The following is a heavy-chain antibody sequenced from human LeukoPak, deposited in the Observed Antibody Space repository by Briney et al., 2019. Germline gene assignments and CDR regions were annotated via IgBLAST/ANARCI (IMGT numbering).Heavy chain of an antibody. J-gene: IGHJ4*02. CDR2: ISGGGLGT. V-gene: IGHV3-23*01. CDR1: GFTFSSYT. D-gene: IGHD4-11*01. Sequence: GGSLRLSCVASGFTFSSYTMSWVRQAPGKGLEWVSAISGGGLGTYYADSEKGRFTISRDNYKNTLYLQMNSLRAEDTAVYYCANLQAVGLGKQDDYWGQGTLVTVSS. CDR3: ANLQAVGLGKQDDY.